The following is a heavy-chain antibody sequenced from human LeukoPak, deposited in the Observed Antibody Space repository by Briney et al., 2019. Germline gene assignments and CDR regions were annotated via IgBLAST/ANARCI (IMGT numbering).Heavy chain of an antibody. D-gene: IGHD3-3*01. V-gene: IGHV1-2*02. CDR3: ARSWSDQKNWFDS. CDR1: GYTFTRSY. J-gene: IGHJ5*01. Sequence: ALLKLSRSASGYTFTRSYMHWARQAPGQRLGWRGGINPKSIVTNYAQKIQARVTMTRDQSISTPYLQWSSLKASDTAMYYCARSWSDQKNWFDSWGQGTLVTVSS. CDR2: INPKSIVT.